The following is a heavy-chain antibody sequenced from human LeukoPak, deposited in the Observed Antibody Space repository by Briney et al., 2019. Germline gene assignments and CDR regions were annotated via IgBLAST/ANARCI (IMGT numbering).Heavy chain of an antibody. CDR2: IIPIFGTA. CDR1: GGTFSSYA. CDR3: ARNYYDRINYFDY. J-gene: IGHJ4*02. D-gene: IGHD3-22*01. V-gene: IGHV1-69*01. Sequence: GASVKVSGKASGGTFSSYAISWVRQAPGQGLEWMGGIIPIFGTANYAQKFQGRVTITADESTSTAYMELSSLRSEDTAVYYCARNYYDRINYFDYWGQGTLVTVSS.